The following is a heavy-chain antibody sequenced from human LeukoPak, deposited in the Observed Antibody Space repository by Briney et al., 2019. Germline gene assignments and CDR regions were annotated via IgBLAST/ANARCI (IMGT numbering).Heavy chain of an antibody. V-gene: IGHV3-21*01. J-gene: IGHJ4*02. CDR2: ISSSSSYI. CDR1: GFTFSSYS. CDR3: GRDTRRHSGWSAFFDY. D-gene: IGHD6-13*01. Sequence: GGSLRLSCAASGFTFSSYSMNWVRQAPGKGLEWVSSISSSSSYIYYADSVKGRFTISRDNAKNSLYLQMNSLRAEDTAVYYCGRDTRRHSGWSAFFDYGGRGTLVPVP.